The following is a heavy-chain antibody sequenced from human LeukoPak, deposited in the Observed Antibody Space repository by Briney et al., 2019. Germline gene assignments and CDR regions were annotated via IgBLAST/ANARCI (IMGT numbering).Heavy chain of an antibody. CDR2: INPNSGGT. D-gene: IGHD3-22*01. Sequence: ASVKVSCKASGYTFTGYYMHWVRQAPGQGLEWMGRINPNSGGTNYAQKFQGRVTMTRDTSISTAYMELSRLRSDDTAVYYCARGSYYDSSGYYNWGQGTLVTVSS. J-gene: IGHJ4*02. CDR3: ARGSYYDSSGYYN. V-gene: IGHV1-2*06. CDR1: GYTFTGYY.